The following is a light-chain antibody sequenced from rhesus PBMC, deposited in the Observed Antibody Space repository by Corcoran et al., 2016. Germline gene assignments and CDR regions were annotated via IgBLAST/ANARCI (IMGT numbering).Light chain of an antibody. Sequence: DIVMTQTPLSLPVTPGEPASISCRSSQSLLDSDGYTCLDWYLQKPGRSPQLLIFDGSNRVSGVPDRFRGNGSGTGFTLGISRVEAEDVGMYYCMQSIEFPYSFGQGTKVEIK. CDR2: DGS. CDR3: MQSIEFPYS. CDR1: QSLLDSDGYTC. V-gene: IGKV2-90*01. J-gene: IGKJ2*01.